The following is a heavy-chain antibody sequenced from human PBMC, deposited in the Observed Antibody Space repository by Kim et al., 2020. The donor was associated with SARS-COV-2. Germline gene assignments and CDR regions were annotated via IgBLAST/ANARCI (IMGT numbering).Heavy chain of an antibody. D-gene: IGHD2-15*01. CDR1: GGSFSGYY. V-gene: IGHV4-34*01. CDR3: ARGDFGWWDPRGYFDY. J-gene: IGHJ4*02. Sequence: SETLSLTCAVYGGSFSGYYWSWIRQPPGKGLEWIGEINHSGSTNYNPSLKSRVTISVDTSKNQFSLKLSSVTAADTAVYYCARGDFGWWDPRGYFDYWGQGTLVTVSS. CDR2: INHSGST.